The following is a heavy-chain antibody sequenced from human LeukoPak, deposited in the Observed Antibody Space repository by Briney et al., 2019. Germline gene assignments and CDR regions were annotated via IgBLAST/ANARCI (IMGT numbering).Heavy chain of an antibody. CDR2: MNPNSGNT. D-gene: IGHD6-19*01. CDR3: ARDRLSSGWYGGGGFNAFDI. CDR1: GYTFTSYD. V-gene: IGHV1-8*01. J-gene: IGHJ3*02. Sequence: GASVKVSCKASGYTFTSYDINWVRQATGQGLEWMGWMNPNSGNTGYAQKFQGRVTMTRNTSISTAYMELSSLRSEDTAVYYCARDRLSSGWYGGGGFNAFDIWGQGTMVTVSS.